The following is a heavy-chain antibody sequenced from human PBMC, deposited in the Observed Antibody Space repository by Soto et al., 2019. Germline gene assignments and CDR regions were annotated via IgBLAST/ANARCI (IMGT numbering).Heavy chain of an antibody. Sequence: ASVKVSCKASGYTFTSYGISWVRQAPGQGLEWMGWISAYNGNTNYAQKLQGRVTMTTDTSTSTAYMEMRSLRSDDTAVYYCARSKGAARYFFYYIDVWGKGTTVTVSS. CDR3: ARSKGAARYFFYYIDV. D-gene: IGHD6-6*01. J-gene: IGHJ6*03. CDR2: ISAYNGNT. CDR1: GYTFTSYG. V-gene: IGHV1-18*01.